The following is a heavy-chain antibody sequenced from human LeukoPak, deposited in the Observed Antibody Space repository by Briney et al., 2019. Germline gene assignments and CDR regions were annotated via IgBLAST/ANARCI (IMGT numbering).Heavy chain of an antibody. Sequence: SLSLTCPLSTPSIGSIYSTCIRHPPGEGLEYIGYINDAGRTKYSPSLERRVTISVGTSKNQFSLKLSSVTAADTAVYFCAKYGNSGWVIDNWGQGTLVTVSS. V-gene: IGHV4-59*08. D-gene: IGHD6-19*01. CDR3: AKYGNSGWVIDN. J-gene: IGHJ4*02. CDR2: INDAGRT. CDR1: TPSIGSIY.